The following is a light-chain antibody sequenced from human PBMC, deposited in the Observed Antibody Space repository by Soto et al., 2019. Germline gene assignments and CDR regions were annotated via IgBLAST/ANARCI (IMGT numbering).Light chain of an antibody. V-gene: IGKV1-27*01. J-gene: IGKJ1*01. CDR2: AAS. CDR3: QNYDTVPWA. Sequence: DIQMTQSPSSLSASLGDRVTITCRASQGIKKYVAWYQQKPGKVPKLLIYAASSLQSGVPSRFSGSGSGTDFTLTISSLQPEDVATYYCQNYDTVPWAFGQGTKVDIK. CDR1: QGIKKY.